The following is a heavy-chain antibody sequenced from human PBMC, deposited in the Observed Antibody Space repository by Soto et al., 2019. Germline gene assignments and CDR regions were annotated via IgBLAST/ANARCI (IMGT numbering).Heavy chain of an antibody. CDR3: ASISPDTVENTADYYYGMDV. Sequence: ALVKVSCKASGGTFSSYAISWVRQAPGQGLEWMGGIIPIFGTANYAQKFQGRVTITADESTSTAYMELSSLRSEDTAVYYCASISPDTVENTADYYYGMDVWGQGTTVTVSS. CDR2: IIPIFGTA. CDR1: GGTFSSYA. D-gene: IGHD5-18*01. J-gene: IGHJ6*02. V-gene: IGHV1-69*13.